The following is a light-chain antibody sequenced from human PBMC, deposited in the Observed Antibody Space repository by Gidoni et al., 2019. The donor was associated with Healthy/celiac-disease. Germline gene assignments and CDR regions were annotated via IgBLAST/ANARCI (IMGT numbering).Light chain of an antibody. CDR1: QSVSSSH. V-gene: IGKV3-20*01. CDR2: GAS. Sequence: IVFPHSPATRSLSPGERATLSCRASQSVSSSHLAWYQQKPGQAPRLLIYGASSRATGIPDRFSGRGSGTDFTLTISRLEPEDFAVYYCQQYGSSRTFXXXTKVEIK. J-gene: IGKJ1*01. CDR3: QQYGSSRT.